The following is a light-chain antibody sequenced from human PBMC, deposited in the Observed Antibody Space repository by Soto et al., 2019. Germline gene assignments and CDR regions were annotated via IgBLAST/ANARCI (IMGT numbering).Light chain of an antibody. CDR2: GAS. J-gene: IGKJ2*01. CDR3: QQSNNWPYT. V-gene: IGKV3-15*01. CDR1: QSVSHN. Sequence: EILMTQSPATLSVSPGERATLSCRASQSVSHNLAWYQQKPGQAPRLLFYGASIRAIGIPARFSGSGSGTEFTLSISSLQPEDFAIYYCQQSNNWPYTFGQGTKLEIK.